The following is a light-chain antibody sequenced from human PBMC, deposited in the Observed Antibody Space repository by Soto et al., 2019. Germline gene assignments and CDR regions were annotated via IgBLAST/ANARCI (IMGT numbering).Light chain of an antibody. Sequence: QSALTQPASVSGSPGQSITISCTGTSSDVGGYDYVSWYQLHPGKAPKLMVFEVSNRPSGVSYRFSGSKSGKTASLTISGLQAEDDADYFCSSYSISTAYLFGTGTKLTVL. CDR2: EVS. V-gene: IGLV2-14*01. J-gene: IGLJ1*01. CDR3: SSYSISTAYL. CDR1: SSDVGGYDY.